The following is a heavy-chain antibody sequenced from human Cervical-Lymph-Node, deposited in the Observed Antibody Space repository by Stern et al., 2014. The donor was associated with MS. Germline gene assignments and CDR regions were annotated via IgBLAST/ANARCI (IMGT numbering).Heavy chain of an antibody. J-gene: IGHJ6*02. CDR2: ISYDGSNK. D-gene: IGHD2-2*02. CDR3: ARDTGGVYCSSTSCYILGRYYYYGMDV. CDR1: GFTFSSYA. V-gene: IGHV3-30-3*01. Sequence: VQLVESGGGVVQPGRSLRLSCAASGFTFSSYAMHWVRQAPGKGLEWAAVISYDGSNKYYADSVKGRFTISRDNSKNTLYLQMNSLRAEDTAVYYCARDTGGVYCSSTSCYILGRYYYYGMDVWGQGTTVTVSS.